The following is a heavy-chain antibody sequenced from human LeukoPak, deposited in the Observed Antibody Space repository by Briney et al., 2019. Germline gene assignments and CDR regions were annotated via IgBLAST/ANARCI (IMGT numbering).Heavy chain of an antibody. CDR3: ARARQFDSPFDP. CDR2: ISAYNGNT. V-gene: IGHV1-18*01. CDR1: GYTFTSYG. Sequence: GASVKVSCKSSGYTFTSYGISWVRQAPGQGLEWMGWISAYNGNTNYAQKVQDRVTMTTDTSTSTAYMELRSLRSDDTAVYYCARARQFDSPFDPWGQGTLVTVSS. J-gene: IGHJ5*02. D-gene: IGHD3-22*01.